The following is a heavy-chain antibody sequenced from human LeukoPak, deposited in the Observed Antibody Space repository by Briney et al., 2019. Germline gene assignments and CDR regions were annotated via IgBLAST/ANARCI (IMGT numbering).Heavy chain of an antibody. D-gene: IGHD3-22*01. CDR2: ISSSSSYI. CDR3: ARMTYYYDSSGYESYYYYYYYYMDV. CDR1: GFTFSSYS. J-gene: IGHJ6*03. Sequence: GGSLRLSCAASGFTFSSYSMNWVRQAPGKGLEWVSSISSSSSYIYYADSVKGRFTISRDNAKNSLYLQMNSLRAEDTAVYYCARMTYYYDSSGYESYYYYYYYYMDVWGKGTTVTVSS. V-gene: IGHV3-21*01.